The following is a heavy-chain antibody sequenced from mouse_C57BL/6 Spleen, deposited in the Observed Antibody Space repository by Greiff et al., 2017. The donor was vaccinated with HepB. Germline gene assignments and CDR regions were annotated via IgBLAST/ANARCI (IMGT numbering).Heavy chain of an antibody. Sequence: QVQLKESGPELVKPGASVKISCKASGYAFSSSWMNWVKQRPGKGLEWIGRIYPGDGDTNYNGKFKGKATLTADKSSSTAYMQLSSRTSEDSAVYFCARGGYSNYFAYWGQGTLVTVSA. CDR3: ARGGYSNYFAY. J-gene: IGHJ3*01. CDR1: GYAFSSSW. CDR2: IYPGDGDT. D-gene: IGHD2-5*01. V-gene: IGHV1-82*01.